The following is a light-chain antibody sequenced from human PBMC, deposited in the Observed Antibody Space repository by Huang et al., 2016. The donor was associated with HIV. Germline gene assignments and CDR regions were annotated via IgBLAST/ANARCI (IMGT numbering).Light chain of an antibody. Sequence: IVMTQSPDTLSVSPGERATLSCRAGQSVTHSLAWYQQKPGQATRLRIYGTSTRATGIPGRFSGSGSGTDFTLTIGSLQSDDFGVYYCQQYHYWPPVTFGQGTKVEI. J-gene: IGKJ1*01. CDR3: QQYHYWPPVT. V-gene: IGKV3-15*01. CDR1: QSVTHS. CDR2: GTS.